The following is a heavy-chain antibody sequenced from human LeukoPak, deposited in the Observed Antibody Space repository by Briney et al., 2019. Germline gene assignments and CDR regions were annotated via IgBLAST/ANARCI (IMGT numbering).Heavy chain of an antibody. CDR1: GFSFSSYP. CDR3: ARGRSDAGTDY. J-gene: IGHJ4*02. Sequence: PGGSLRLSCVASGFSFSSYPMNWVRQAPGKGLEWVSYISSSSSTIYYADSVKGRFTISRDNAKNSLYLQMNSLRAEDTAVYYCARGRSDAGTDYWGQGTLVTVSS. CDR2: ISSSSSTI. D-gene: IGHD6-13*01. V-gene: IGHV3-48*01.